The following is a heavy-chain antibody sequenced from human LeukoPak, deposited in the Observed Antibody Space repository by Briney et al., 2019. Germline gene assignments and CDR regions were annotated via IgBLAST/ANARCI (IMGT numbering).Heavy chain of an antibody. J-gene: IGHJ4*02. V-gene: IGHV3-73*01. CDR3: ARWVELWGGYVDY. D-gene: IGHD3-16*01. Sequence: GGSLRLSCAASGFTFSGSAMQWVRLASGKGPEWVGRIRSKANSYATAYAASVKDRFTISRDDSKNTAYLQMNSLRTEDTAVYYCARWVELWGGYVDYWGQGALVTVSS. CDR1: GFTFSGSA. CDR2: IRSKANSYAT.